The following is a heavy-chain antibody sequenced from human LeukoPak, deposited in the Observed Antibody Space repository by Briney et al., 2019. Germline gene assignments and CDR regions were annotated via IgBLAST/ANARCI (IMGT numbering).Heavy chain of an antibody. D-gene: IGHD6-19*01. CDR2: ISYDGSEK. CDR1: GLTFSSYP. V-gene: IGHV3-30-3*01. Sequence: GGSLRLSCAASGLTFSSYPMHWVRQAPGKGLEWVAVISYDGSEKHYADPVKGRFTISGDNSKNTLYLQMSSLRAEDTAVYYCARSIAVAGTFDYWGQGTLVTVSS. J-gene: IGHJ4*02. CDR3: ARSIAVAGTFDY.